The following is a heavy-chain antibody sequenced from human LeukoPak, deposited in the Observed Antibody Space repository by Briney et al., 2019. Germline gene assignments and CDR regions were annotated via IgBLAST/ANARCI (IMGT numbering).Heavy chain of an antibody. J-gene: IGHJ5*02. CDR1: GGSISSGSSY. D-gene: IGHD3-10*01. CDR3: ARRKPITMVRGNNWFDP. CDR2: IYSSGIT. V-gene: IGHV4-61*09. Sequence: PSETLSLTCAVSGGSISSGSSYWGWIRQPAGKGLEWIGHIYSSGITKYSSSLSSRVTISLDRSKNQFSLNLNSVTAADTAVYYCARRKPITMVRGNNWFDPWGQGTLVTVSS.